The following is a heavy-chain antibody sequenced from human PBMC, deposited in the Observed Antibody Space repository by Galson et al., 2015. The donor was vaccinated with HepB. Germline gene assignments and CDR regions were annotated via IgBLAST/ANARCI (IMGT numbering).Heavy chain of an antibody. J-gene: IGHJ6*03. CDR1: GFTFSSYW. D-gene: IGHD1-26*01. CDR2: MKQDGSEK. CDR3: ARCRRGLLSFYYYYDMDV. V-gene: IGHV3-7*01. Sequence: SLRLSCAASGFTFSSYWMSWVRQAPGKGLEWVADMKQDGSEKYYVDSVRGRFTISRDNAKNSLYLQMNSPRAEDTAVYYCARCRRGLLSFYYYYDMDVRGKGTTVTVSS.